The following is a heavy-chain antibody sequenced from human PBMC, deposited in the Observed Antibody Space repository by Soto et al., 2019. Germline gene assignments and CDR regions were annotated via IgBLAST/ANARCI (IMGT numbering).Heavy chain of an antibody. CDR1: GFTFSSYG. CDR3: AKDQGSSKDYYYGMDV. CDR2: ISYDGSNK. D-gene: IGHD6-13*01. Sequence: QVQLVESGGGVVQPGRSLRLSCAASGFTFSSYGMHWVRQAPGKGLEWVADISYDGSNKYYADSVKGRFTISRDNSKNTLYLQMNSLRAEDPAVYYCAKDQGSSKDYYYGMDVWGQGTTVPVSS. J-gene: IGHJ6*02. V-gene: IGHV3-30*18.